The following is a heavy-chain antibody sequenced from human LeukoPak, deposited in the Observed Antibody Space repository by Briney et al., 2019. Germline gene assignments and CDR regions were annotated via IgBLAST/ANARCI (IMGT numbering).Heavy chain of an antibody. J-gene: IGHJ4*02. CDR3: ARDRIPYCGGDCPNDY. V-gene: IGHV1-2*02. CDR2: INPNSGGT. Sequence: EASVKVSCTASGYTFTGYYMHWVRQAPGQGLEWMGWINPNSGGTNYAQKFQGRVTMTRDTSISTAYMELSRLRSDDTAVYYCARDRIPYCGGDCPNDYWGQGTLVTVSS. D-gene: IGHD2-21*02. CDR1: GYTFTGYY.